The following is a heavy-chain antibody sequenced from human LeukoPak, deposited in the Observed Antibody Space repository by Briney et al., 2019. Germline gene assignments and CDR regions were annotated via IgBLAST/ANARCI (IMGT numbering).Heavy chain of an antibody. CDR1: GGTFSSYA. V-gene: IGHV1-69*05. D-gene: IGHD4-23*01. CDR2: IIPIFGTA. J-gene: IGHJ6*03. CDR3: ARTPRYGGNSVTSYYYSYMDV. Sequence: GSSVKVSCKAAGGTFSSYAISWVRQAPGQGREWMGRIIPIFGTANYAQKFRCRVTITTDESTSTAYMELSSLRSEDTAVYYCARTPRYGGNSVTSYYYSYMDVWGKGTTVTVSS.